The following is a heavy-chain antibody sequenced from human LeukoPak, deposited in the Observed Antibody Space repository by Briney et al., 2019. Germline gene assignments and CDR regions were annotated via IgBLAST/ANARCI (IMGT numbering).Heavy chain of an antibody. CDR3: ARDASQLCPLAWFDP. V-gene: IGHV1-46*01. D-gene: IGHD5-18*01. Sequence: ASVKVSCKSSGYTFTSYYMHCVRQAPGQGLEWMGIINPSGCSTRYAQKFQGRVTMTRYMSTSTVYMELSSLRSEDTAVYYCARDASQLCPLAWFDPWGQGTLVTVSS. CDR2: INPSGCST. CDR1: GYTFTSYY. J-gene: IGHJ5*02.